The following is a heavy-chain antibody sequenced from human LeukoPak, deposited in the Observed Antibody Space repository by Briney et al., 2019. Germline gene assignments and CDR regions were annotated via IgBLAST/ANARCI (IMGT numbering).Heavy chain of an antibody. V-gene: IGHV3-30*18. D-gene: IGHD6-13*01. Sequence: GRSLRLACAASGFPFSSYGTHWVRQAPGKGLEWVAVISYDGSYRQYADSVKGRFTISRDNSEKTLYLQMNSLRAEDTAVYYCAKYSSSSNYYYGLDVWGQGTTVTVSS. J-gene: IGHJ6*02. CDR2: ISYDGSYR. CDR1: GFPFSSYG. CDR3: AKYSSSSNYYYGLDV.